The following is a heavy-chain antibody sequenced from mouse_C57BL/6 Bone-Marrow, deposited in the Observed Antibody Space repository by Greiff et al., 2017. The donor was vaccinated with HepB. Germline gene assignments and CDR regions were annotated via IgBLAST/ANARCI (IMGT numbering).Heavy chain of an antibody. CDR1: GFTFSSYT. CDR3: ARHEGGLLRMDY. Sequence: EVHLVESGGGLVKPGGSLKLSCAASGFTFSSYTMSWVRQTPEKRLEWVATISGGGGNTYYPDSVKGRFTISRDNAKNTLYLQMSSLRSEDTALYYCARHEGGLLRMDYWGQGTSITVSS. D-gene: IGHD1-1*01. CDR2: ISGGGGNT. J-gene: IGHJ4*01. V-gene: IGHV5-9*01.